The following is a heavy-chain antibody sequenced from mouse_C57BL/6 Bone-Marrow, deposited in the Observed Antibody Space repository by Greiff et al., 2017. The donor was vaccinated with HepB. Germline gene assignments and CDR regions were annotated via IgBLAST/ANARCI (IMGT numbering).Heavy chain of an antibody. Sequence: VQLQQSGPELVKPGASVKISCKASGYSFTGYYMNWVKQSPEKSLEWIGEINPSTGGTTYNQKFKAKATLTVDKSSSTAYMQLKSLTSEESAVYYCARGQTGADWGQGTTLTVSS. V-gene: IGHV1-42*01. CDR2: INPSTGGT. CDR3: ARGQTGAD. J-gene: IGHJ2*01. D-gene: IGHD3-3*01. CDR1: GYSFTGYY.